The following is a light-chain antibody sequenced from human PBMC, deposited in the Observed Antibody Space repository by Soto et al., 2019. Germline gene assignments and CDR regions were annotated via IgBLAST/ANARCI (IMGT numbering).Light chain of an antibody. CDR1: SSDVGGYNY. Sequence: QSALTQPASVSGSPGQSITISCTGTSSDVGGYNYVSWYQQHPGKAPKLMIYDVSNRPSGVSNRFSGSKSGNTASLTISGLQAEDEADYYFSSYTSSSPWVFGGGTQRTVL. J-gene: IGLJ3*02. V-gene: IGLV2-14*01. CDR3: SSYTSSSPWV. CDR2: DVS.